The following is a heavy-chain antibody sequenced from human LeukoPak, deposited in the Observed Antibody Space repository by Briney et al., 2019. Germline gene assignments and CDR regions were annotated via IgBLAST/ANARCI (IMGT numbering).Heavy chain of an antibody. CDR2: INPNSGGT. Sequence: GASVKVSCKASGYTFTGYYMHWVRQAPGQGLEWMGWINPNSGGTNYAQKFQGRVTMTRDTSISTAYMELSRLRSDDTAVYYCARIYCSSTSCYNDWGQGTLVTVSS. J-gene: IGHJ4*02. CDR1: GYTFTGYY. V-gene: IGHV1-2*02. D-gene: IGHD2-2*02. CDR3: ARIYCSSTSCYND.